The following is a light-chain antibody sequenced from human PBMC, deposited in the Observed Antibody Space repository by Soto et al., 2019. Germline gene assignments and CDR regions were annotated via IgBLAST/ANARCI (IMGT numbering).Light chain of an antibody. Sequence: DIQMTQSPSTLSASVGDRVTITCRASQSISNWLAWYQQRPGKAPKLLIYMAFRLEGGVASRFSGSGSGTEFTLTISSLQPDDFATYYCQQYNTYSRTFGQGTKVEIK. J-gene: IGKJ1*01. CDR3: QQYNTYSRT. V-gene: IGKV1-5*03. CDR1: QSISNW. CDR2: MAF.